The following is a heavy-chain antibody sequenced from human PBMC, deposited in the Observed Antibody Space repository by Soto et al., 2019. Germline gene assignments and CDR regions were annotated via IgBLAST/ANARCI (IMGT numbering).Heavy chain of an antibody. J-gene: IGHJ3*02. Sequence: PSETLSLTCTVSGFSVSSGNYWGWIRQPPGKGLEWVGSFYHSGRTFYNPSLKSRVTLSEDSSNNQFSLRLNSVTAEDTAVYYCVKARWYDGFDSWGQGTVVTVSS. V-gene: IGHV4-38-2*02. CDR3: VKARWYDGFDS. CDR2: FYHSGRT. CDR1: GFSVSSGNY. D-gene: IGHD2-15*01.